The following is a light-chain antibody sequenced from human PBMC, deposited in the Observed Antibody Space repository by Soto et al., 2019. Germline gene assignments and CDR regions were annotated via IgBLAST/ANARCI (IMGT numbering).Light chain of an antibody. V-gene: IGLV1-51*01. CDR2: DNN. Sequence: QSALPQPPSLSAAPGQKVTISCSGSSSNIGNNYVSWYQQLPGTAPKLLIYDNNKRPSGIPDRFSGSKSGTSATLGITGLQTGDEADYYCGTWDSSLRDVVFGGGTKVTVL. CDR1: SSNIGNNY. CDR3: GTWDSSLRDVV. J-gene: IGLJ2*01.